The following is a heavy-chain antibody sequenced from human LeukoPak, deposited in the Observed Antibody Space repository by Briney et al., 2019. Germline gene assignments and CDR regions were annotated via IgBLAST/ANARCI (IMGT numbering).Heavy chain of an antibody. CDR1: GGSFSGYY. CDR3: ARVKSRSFRNSRNDNWFDP. CDR2: INHSGST. D-gene: IGHD2/OR15-2a*01. J-gene: IGHJ5*02. V-gene: IGHV4-34*01. Sequence: SETLSLTCAVYGGSFSGYYWSWIRQPPGKGLEWIGEINHSGSTNYNPSLKSRVTISVDTSKNQFSLKLSSVTAADTAVYYCARVKSRSFRNSRNDNWFDPWGQGTLVTVSP.